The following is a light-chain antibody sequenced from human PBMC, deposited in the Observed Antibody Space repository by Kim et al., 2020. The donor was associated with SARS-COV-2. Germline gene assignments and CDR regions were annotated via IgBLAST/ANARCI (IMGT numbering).Light chain of an antibody. CDR3: QAWDSSTAWV. CDR1: KLGDKY. CDR2: QDS. Sequence: SYELTQPPSVSVSPGQTARITCSGDKLGDKYACWYQQKPGQSPVLVIYQDSKRPSGIPERFSGSNSGNTATLTISGTQAMDEADYYCQAWDSSTAWVFGGGTQLTVL. V-gene: IGLV3-1*01. J-gene: IGLJ3*02.